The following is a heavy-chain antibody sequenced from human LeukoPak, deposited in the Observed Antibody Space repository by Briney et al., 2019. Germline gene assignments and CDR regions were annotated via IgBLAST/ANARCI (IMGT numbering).Heavy chain of an antibody. J-gene: IGHJ3*02. CDR2: IYHSGST. D-gene: IGHD5-18*01. Sequence: SETLSLTCAVSGGSISSSNWWSWVRQPPGKGLEWIGEIYHSGSTNYNPSLKSRVTISVDKSKNQFSLKLNSVTAADTAVYYCARGAPKEIQLWLRLRGVAFDIWGQGTMVTVSS. CDR3: ARGAPKEIQLWLRLRGVAFDI. CDR1: GGSISSSNW. V-gene: IGHV4-4*02.